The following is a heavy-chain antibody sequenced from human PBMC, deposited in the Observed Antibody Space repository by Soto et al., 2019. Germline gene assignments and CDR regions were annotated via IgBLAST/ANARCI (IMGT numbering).Heavy chain of an antibody. D-gene: IGHD3-22*01. Sequence: XGSLEIYCKGFGYSLHNYLIGLVRQMPGKGLEWMGIINPADSDTRYSPSFQGQVTVSADKSISTAYLQRGSLKASDTAIYYCVRPDSTGYYSPWGQGTPVTVSS. V-gene: IGHV5-51*01. CDR3: VRPDSTGYYSP. CDR2: INPADSDT. CDR1: GYSLHNYL. J-gene: IGHJ5*02.